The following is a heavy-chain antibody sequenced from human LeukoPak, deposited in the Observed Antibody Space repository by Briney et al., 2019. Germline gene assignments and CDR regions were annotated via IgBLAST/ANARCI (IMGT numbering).Heavy chain of an antibody. Sequence: PGGSLRLSCAASGFTFSSYSMNWVRQAPGKGLEWVSSIDFTSRYIYNADSVKGRFTTSRDNAKNSLDLQMNSLRAEDTAVYYCANLYRRYYGMDVWGQGTTVTVSS. V-gene: IGHV3-21*01. CDR2: IDFTSRYI. J-gene: IGHJ6*02. CDR3: ANLYRRYYGMDV. CDR1: GFTFSSYS. D-gene: IGHD3-16*02.